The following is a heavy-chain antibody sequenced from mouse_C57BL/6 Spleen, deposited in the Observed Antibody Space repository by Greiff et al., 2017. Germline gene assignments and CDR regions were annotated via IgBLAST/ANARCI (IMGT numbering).Heavy chain of an antibody. D-gene: IGHD2-4*01. CDR3: ARDDYVLYAMDY. J-gene: IGHJ4*01. CDR1: GYSITSGYY. Sequence: EVQLQQSGPGLVKPSQSLSLTCYVTGYSITSGYYWNWIRQFPGNKLEWMGYISYDGSNNYNPSLKNRISITRDKSKNQFFLKLNSVTTEDTATYYCARDDYVLYAMDYWCQGTSVTVSS. CDR2: ISYDGSN. V-gene: IGHV3-6*01.